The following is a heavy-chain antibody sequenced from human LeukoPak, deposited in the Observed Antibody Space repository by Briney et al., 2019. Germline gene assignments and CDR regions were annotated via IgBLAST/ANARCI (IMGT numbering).Heavy chain of an antibody. CDR1: GFTFSSYA. D-gene: IGHD3-22*01. V-gene: IGHV3-23*01. CDR3: AKDRPNYYDSSGHYYRRDGDY. CDR2: VSGSGGYT. Sequence: GGSLRLSCAASGFTFSSYAMSWVRQAPGKGLEWVSSVSGSGGYTYYAGSVKGRFTISRDNSKNTLYLQMDSLRAEDTAIYYCAKDRPNYYDSSGHYYRRDGDYWGQGTLVTVSS. J-gene: IGHJ4*02.